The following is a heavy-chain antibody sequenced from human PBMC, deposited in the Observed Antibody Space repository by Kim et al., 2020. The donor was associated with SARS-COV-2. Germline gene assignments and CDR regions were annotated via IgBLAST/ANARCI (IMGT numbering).Heavy chain of an antibody. CDR2: VNISGST. V-gene: IGHV4-34*10. CDR3: ARVRKDKYAFWTYMNY. Sequence: SETLSLTCTVYGGSVTGYYYCWVCQRPRQGMERKGKVNISGSTNYNPYLKSKITISVDTSKTQYYLTLNFVTAAATAVADFARVRKDKYAFWTYMNY. J-gene: IGHJ4*01. D-gene: IGHD3-3*01. CDR1: GGSVTGYY.